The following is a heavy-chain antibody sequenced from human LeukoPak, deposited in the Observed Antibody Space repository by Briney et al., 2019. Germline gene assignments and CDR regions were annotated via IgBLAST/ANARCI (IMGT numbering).Heavy chain of an antibody. CDR2: INPNSGGT. V-gene: IGHV1-2*02. Sequence: ASVKVSCKASGYTFTGYYIHWVRQAPGQGLEWMGWINPNSGGTNYAQKFQGRVTMTRDTSISTAYMELSRLRSDDTAVYYCAREGPLCGYYRDYWGQGTLVTVSS. D-gene: IGHD3-3*01. CDR3: AREGPLCGYYRDY. J-gene: IGHJ4*02. CDR1: GYTFTGYY.